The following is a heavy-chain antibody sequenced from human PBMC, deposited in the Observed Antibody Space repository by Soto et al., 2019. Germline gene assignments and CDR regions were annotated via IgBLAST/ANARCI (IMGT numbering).Heavy chain of an antibody. CDR2: IFPGDSDT. CDR3: ARRLNWKYAY. D-gene: IGHD1-7*01. CDR1: GYICTTHW. J-gene: IGHJ4*02. V-gene: IGHV5-51*01. Sequence: VELLKISCKVSGYICTTHWMVWVRQMPGKGLELMGVIFPGDSDTRYSPSFQGQVTISADKSINTAYLQWNSLKASDNAMYYCARRLNWKYAYWGQGTLVTAPQ.